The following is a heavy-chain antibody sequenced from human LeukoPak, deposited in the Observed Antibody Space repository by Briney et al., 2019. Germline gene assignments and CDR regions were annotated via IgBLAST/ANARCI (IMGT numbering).Heavy chain of an antibody. D-gene: IGHD1-26*01. Sequence: SETLSLTCTVSGGSISSGGYYWSWIRQHPGKGVEWIGYIYYSGSTYYNPSLKSRVTISVDTSKNQFSLKLSSVTAADTAVYYCAKSGSYLEYLQHWGQGTPVTVSS. CDR2: IYYSGST. V-gene: IGHV4-31*03. CDR1: GGSISSGGYY. CDR3: AKSGSYLEYLQH. J-gene: IGHJ1*01.